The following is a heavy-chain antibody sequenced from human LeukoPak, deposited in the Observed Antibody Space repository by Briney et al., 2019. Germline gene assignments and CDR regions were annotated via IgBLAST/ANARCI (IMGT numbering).Heavy chain of an antibody. J-gene: IGHJ4*02. CDR3: ATRYYGILTGYQQDY. CDR2: MNPNSGNT. D-gene: IGHD3-9*01. V-gene: IGHV1-8*02. Sequence: ASVKVSCKASGYTFTGYYMHWVRQATGQGLEWMGWMNPNSGNTGYAQKFQGRVTMTRNTSISTAYMELSSLRSEDTAVYYCATRYYGILTGYQQDYWGQGTLVTVSS. CDR1: GYTFTGYY.